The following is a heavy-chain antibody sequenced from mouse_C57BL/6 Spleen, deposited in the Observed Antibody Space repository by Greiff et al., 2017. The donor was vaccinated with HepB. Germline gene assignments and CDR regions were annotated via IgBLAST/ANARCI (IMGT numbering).Heavy chain of an antibody. CDR3: ARKRGTGYAMDY. Sequence: QVHLQQPGTELVKPGASVKLSCKASGYTFTSYWMHWVKQRPGQGLEWIGNINPSNGGTNYNEKFKSKATLTVDKSSSTAYMQLSSLTSEDSAVYYCARKRGTGYAMDYWGQGTSVTVSS. CDR2: INPSNGGT. J-gene: IGHJ4*01. V-gene: IGHV1-53*01. CDR1: GYTFTSYW.